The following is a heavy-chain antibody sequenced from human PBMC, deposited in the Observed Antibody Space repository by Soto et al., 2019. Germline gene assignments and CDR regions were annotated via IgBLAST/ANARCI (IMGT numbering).Heavy chain of an antibody. CDR3: ATNGDYYDSSGTKYVQH. J-gene: IGHJ1*01. CDR1: GGYIRTGGYY. Sequence: QVQLQESGPGLVKPSQNLSLTCTVSGGYIRTGGYYWSWIRPPPGKGLEWIGYIYYSGNTYYNPSLKCRLTISVDTSKNQFSLRLSSVTAAYTAVYFCATNGDYYDSSGTKYVQHLGQGTLVTVSS. D-gene: IGHD3-22*01. CDR2: IYYSGNT. V-gene: IGHV4-31*03.